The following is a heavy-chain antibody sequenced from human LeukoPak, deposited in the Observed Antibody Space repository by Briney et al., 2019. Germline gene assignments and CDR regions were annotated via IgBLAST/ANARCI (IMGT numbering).Heavy chain of an antibody. D-gene: IGHD3-22*01. CDR2: ISTSGRAI. Sequence: GGSLRLSCAASGFTFSNYNINWVRQAPGKGLELVSYISTSGRAIFYADSVKGRFTISRDNAKNSLFLQMNSLRDEDTAVYYCARVPLYDRSGYYFDYWGLGTLVTVSS. J-gene: IGHJ4*02. V-gene: IGHV3-48*02. CDR1: GFTFSNYN. CDR3: ARVPLYDRSGYYFDY.